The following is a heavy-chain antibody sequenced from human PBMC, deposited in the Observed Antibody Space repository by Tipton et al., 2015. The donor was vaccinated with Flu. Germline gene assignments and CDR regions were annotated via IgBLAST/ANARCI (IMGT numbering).Heavy chain of an antibody. J-gene: IGHJ4*02. D-gene: IGHD3-10*01. CDR2: IYTSGST. CDR1: GGSISSGSYY. V-gene: IGHV4-61*02. CDR3: ARDSGGANYFDY. Sequence: TLSLTCTVSGGSISSGSYYWSWIRQPAGKGLEWIGRIYTSGSTNYNPSLKSRVTISVDTSKNQFSLKLSSVTAADTAVYYCARDSGGANYFDYWGQGTLVTVSS.